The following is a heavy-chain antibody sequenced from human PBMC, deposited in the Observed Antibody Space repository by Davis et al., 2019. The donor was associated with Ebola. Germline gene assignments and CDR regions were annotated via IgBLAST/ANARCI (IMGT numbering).Heavy chain of an antibody. V-gene: IGHV3-53*05. CDR1: GFTFSSYW. J-gene: IGHJ4*02. D-gene: IGHD6-19*01. Sequence: GGSLRLSCAASGFTFSSYWMSWVRQAPGKGLEWVSVIYDQSTAYADAVRGRFIISRDKSNNTLYLEMSSLRVDDTAVYYCATTQWLRKFDNWGQGTLVTVSS. CDR2: IYDQST. CDR3: ATTQWLRKFDN.